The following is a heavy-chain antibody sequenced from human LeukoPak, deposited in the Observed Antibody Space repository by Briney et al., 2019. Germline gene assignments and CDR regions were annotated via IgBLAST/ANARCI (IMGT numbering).Heavy chain of an antibody. CDR1: GYTFTGYY. V-gene: IGHV1-2*02. J-gene: IGHJ5*02. Sequence: GASVKVSCKASGYTFTGYYMHWVRQAPGQGLEWMGWINPNSGGTNYAQKFQGRVTMTRDTSISTAYMELSRLRSDDTAVYYCARVRGGRYDILTGYYDFDPWGQGTLVTVSS. CDR2: INPNSGGT. D-gene: IGHD3-9*01. CDR3: ARVRGGRYDILTGYYDFDP.